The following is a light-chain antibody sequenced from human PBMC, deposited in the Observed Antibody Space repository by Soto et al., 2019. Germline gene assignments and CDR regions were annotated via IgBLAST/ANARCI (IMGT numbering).Light chain of an antibody. CDR2: GAS. CDR3: QQYYSYPWT. J-gene: IGKJ1*01. Sequence: DIQMTQSPSSLSASVGDRVTITCRASQFISNWLAWYQQKPETAPKSLIFGASTLQSGVPSRFSGSGFGTYFTLTINGLQPEDFATYYCQQYYSYPWTFGQGTKVEIK. V-gene: IGKV1D-16*01. CDR1: QFISNW.